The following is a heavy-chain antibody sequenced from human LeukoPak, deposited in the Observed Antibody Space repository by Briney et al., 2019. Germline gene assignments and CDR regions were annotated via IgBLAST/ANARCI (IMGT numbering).Heavy chain of an antibody. CDR2: IYYSGST. J-gene: IGHJ6*04. CDR3: ASGWKYYDILTGYYGMDV. Sequence: SETLSLTCAVSGVSVSGGSYYWIWLRQRPGKGLEGIGYIYYSGSTNYNPSLKSRGTISLDTSKNQFSLKLSSVTAAETAVYYCASGWKYYDILTGYYGMDVWGKGTTVTVSS. D-gene: IGHD3-9*01. V-gene: IGHV4-61*01. CDR1: GVSVSGGSYY.